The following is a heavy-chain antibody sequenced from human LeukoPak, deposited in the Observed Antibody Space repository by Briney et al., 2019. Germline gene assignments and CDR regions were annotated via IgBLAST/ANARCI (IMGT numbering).Heavy chain of an antibody. CDR2: MKEDGSEK. V-gene: IGHV3-7*01. J-gene: IGHJ4*02. CDR3: ARDVIAAAGGGY. CDR1: GFTFSRYW. Sequence: GGSLRLSCAASGFTFSRYWMTWVRQAPGKGLEWVANMKEDGSEKHYVDSVKGRFTISRDNAKNSLYLQMNSLRAEDTAVYYCARDVIAAAGGGYWGQGTLVTVSS. D-gene: IGHD6-13*01.